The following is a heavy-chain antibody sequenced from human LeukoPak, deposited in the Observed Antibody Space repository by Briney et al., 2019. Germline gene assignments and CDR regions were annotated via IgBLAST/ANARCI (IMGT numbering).Heavy chain of an antibody. CDR3: ARAKYSSRWSLDY. J-gene: IGHJ4*02. Sequence: GGSLRLSCATSGFTFNIDWMQWVRQVPGKGLVWVSRIDSNGGGATYADSVKGRFTTSRDNGNNTMYLQMNSLRAEDTAIYYCARAKYSSRWSLDYWGQGALVTVSS. CDR2: IDSNGGGA. CDR1: GFTFNIDW. V-gene: IGHV3-74*03. D-gene: IGHD6-13*01.